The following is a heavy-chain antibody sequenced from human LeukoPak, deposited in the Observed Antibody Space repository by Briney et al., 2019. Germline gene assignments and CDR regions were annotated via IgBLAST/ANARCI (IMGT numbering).Heavy chain of an antibody. D-gene: IGHD1-26*01. V-gene: IGHV3-30*02. Sequence: GGSLRLSCAASGFTFSTYGMHSVRQAPGKGLEWVAFIRYDGSNKYYTDSVKGRFTISRDDSKSTLYLQMNSLRAEDTAVYFCARDSDKYSGSRYYCYYYLDVWGKGTTVTVSS. CDR2: IRYDGSNK. J-gene: IGHJ6*03. CDR1: GFTFSTYG. CDR3: ARDSDKYSGSRYYCYYYLDV.